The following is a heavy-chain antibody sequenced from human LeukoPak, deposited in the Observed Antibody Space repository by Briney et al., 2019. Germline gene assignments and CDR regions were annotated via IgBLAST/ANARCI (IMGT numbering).Heavy chain of an antibody. CDR3: AREGGTYGYNWFDP. Sequence: PPETLSLTCTVSGGSISTYYWSWIRQPPGKGLEWIGYIYYSGSTNYNPSLKSRVTISVDTSKNQFSLKLSSVTAADTAVYYCAREGGTYGYNWFDPWGQGTLVTVSS. D-gene: IGHD1-26*01. CDR1: GGSISTYY. V-gene: IGHV4-59*01. J-gene: IGHJ5*02. CDR2: IYYSGST.